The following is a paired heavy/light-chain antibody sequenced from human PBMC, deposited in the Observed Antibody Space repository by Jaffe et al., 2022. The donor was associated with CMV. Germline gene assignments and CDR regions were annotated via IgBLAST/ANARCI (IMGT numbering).Light chain of an antibody. CDR3: QSADSSGTLGV. CDR1: ALPKQY. J-gene: IGLJ2*01. Sequence: SYELTQPPSVSVSPGQTARITCSGDALPKQYAYWYQQKPGQAPVLVIYKDSERPSGIPERFSGSSSGTTVTLTISGVQAEDEADYYCQSADSSGTLGVFGGGTKLTVL. CDR2: KDS. V-gene: IGLV3-25*03.
Heavy chain of an antibody. CDR1: GFTFSDYY. V-gene: IGHV3-11*06. Sequence: QVQLVESGGGLVKPGGSLRLSCAASGFTFSDYYMSWIRQAPGKGLEWVSYISSSSSYTNYADSVKGRFTISRDNAKNSLYLQMNSLRAEDTAVYYCARALTYYYDSSGYYYFDYWGQGTLVTVSS. CDR2: ISSSSSYT. D-gene: IGHD3-22*01. CDR3: ARALTYYYDSSGYYYFDY. J-gene: IGHJ4*02.